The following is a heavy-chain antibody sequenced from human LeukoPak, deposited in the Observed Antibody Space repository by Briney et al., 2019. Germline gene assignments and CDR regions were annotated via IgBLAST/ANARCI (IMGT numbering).Heavy chain of an antibody. Sequence: PSETLSLTCAVYGGSFSGYYRSWIRQPPGKGLEWIGEINHSGSTNYNPSLKSRVTISVDTSKNQFSLKLSSVTAADTAVYYCARGRYSSSWYARWFDPWGQGTLVTVSS. V-gene: IGHV4-34*01. CDR2: INHSGST. J-gene: IGHJ5*02. CDR3: ARGRYSSSWYARWFDP. D-gene: IGHD6-13*01. CDR1: GGSFSGYY.